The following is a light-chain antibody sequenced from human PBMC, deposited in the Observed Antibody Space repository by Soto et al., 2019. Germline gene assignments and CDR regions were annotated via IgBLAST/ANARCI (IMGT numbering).Light chain of an antibody. CDR3: LQHHTYPCT. CDR1: LAFRND. Sequence: DIQMTQAPSSLSASVGDRVTITCRASLAFRNDLGWYQQKPGKAPKRLIYAASSLQSGVPSRFSGSESGTEFPLTISSLQPEDFATYYCLQHHTYPCTFGQGTKVVIK. J-gene: IGKJ1*01. V-gene: IGKV1-17*01. CDR2: AAS.